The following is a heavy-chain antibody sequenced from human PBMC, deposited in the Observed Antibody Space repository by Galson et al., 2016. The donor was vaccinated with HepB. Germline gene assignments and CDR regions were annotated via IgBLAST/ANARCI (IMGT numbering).Heavy chain of an antibody. J-gene: IGHJ4*02. CDR1: GYIFTAHY. Sequence: SVKVSCKASGYIFTAHYMHWVRQAPGQGLEWMGIINPSRGSTSYTQKFHGRITMTSDSSTNTVYMELRSLTYEDTAVYFCARAASEIPPVISDSWGQGSLAIVSS. V-gene: IGHV1-46*01. D-gene: IGHD2-21*01. CDR2: INPSRGST. CDR3: ARAASEIPPVISDS.